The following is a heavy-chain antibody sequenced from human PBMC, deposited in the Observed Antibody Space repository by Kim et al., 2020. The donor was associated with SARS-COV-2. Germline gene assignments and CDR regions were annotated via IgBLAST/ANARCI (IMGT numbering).Heavy chain of an antibody. Sequence: YNPSLRSRVTISVDKSKNQFSLKLSSVTAADTAVYYCASRIVGATEPFDYWGQGTLVTVSS. J-gene: IGHJ4*02. D-gene: IGHD1-26*01. V-gene: IGHV4-4*02. CDR3: ASRIVGATEPFDY.